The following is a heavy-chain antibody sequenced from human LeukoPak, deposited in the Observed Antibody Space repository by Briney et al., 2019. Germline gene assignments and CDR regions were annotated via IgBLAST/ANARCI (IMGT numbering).Heavy chain of an antibody. D-gene: IGHD3-16*01. CDR3: AKESMITFGGVTAYFDY. Sequence: GGSLRLSCAASGFTFSSYAMSWVRQAPGKGLEWVSAISGSGGSTYYADSVKGRFTISRDNSKNTLYLQMNSLRAEDTAVYYCAKESMITFGGVTAYFDYWGQGTLVTVSS. CDR1: GFTFSSYA. J-gene: IGHJ4*02. CDR2: ISGSGGST. V-gene: IGHV3-23*01.